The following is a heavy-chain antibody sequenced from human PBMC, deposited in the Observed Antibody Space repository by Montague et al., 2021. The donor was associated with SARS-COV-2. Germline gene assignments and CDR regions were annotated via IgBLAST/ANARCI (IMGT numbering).Heavy chain of an antibody. J-gene: IGHJ4*02. CDR2: IDWXDDK. D-gene: IGHD3-9*01. Sequence: PALVKPTETLTLTCTFSGFSLSTSGMCVSWIRQPPGKALEWLALIDWXDDKYYSTSLKTRLTISKDTSKNQVVLTMTNMDPVDTATYYCARPPYGILTGYYRGFDCWGQGTLVTVSS. CDR3: ARPPYGILTGYYRGFDC. V-gene: IGHV2-70*01. CDR1: GFSLSTSGMC.